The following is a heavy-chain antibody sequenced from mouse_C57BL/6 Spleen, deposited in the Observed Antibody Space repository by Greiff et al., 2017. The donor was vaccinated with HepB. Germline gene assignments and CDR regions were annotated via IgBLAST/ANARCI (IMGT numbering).Heavy chain of an antibody. Sequence: EVNVVESGGGLVQPGESLKLSCESNEYEFPSHDMSWVRKTPEKRLEFVAAINSDGGSTYYPATMERRFIISRDNTKKTLYLQMSSLRSEDTALYYCARHDYEGYFDYWGQGTTLTVSS. J-gene: IGHJ2*01. V-gene: IGHV5-2*01. CDR3: ARHDYEGYFDY. D-gene: IGHD2-4*01. CDR1: EYEFPSHD. CDR2: INSDGGST.